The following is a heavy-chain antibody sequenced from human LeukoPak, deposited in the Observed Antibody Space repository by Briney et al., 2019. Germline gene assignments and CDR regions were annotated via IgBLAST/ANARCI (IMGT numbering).Heavy chain of an antibody. CDR1: GFAFSSFA. J-gene: IGHJ4*02. CDR3: ASNSRAARQFDY. Sequence: GGSLRLSCAASGFAFSSFAMSWVRQAPGKGLDWVSSISGSGGSTYYADSVKGRFTISRDSSKNTLYLQVNSLRAEDTAMYYCASNSRAARQFDYWGQGTLVTVSS. CDR2: ISGSGGST. V-gene: IGHV3-23*01. D-gene: IGHD6-6*01.